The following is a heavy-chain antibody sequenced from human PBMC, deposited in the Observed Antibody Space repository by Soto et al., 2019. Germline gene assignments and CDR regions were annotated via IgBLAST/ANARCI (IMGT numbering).Heavy chain of an antibody. CDR1: GDTFTTYD. CDR2: INPNSGNI. J-gene: IGHJ4*02. V-gene: IGHV1-8*01. CDR3: ARGRASGSYYLLDY. D-gene: IGHD3-10*01. Sequence: AAVKVSCKASGDTFTTYDINWVRQATGHGLEWMGWINPNSGNIGYAQRFQGRVTMTRDTAIRTAYMEVSSLRSDDTAVYYCARGRASGSYYLLDYWGQGTLVTVYS.